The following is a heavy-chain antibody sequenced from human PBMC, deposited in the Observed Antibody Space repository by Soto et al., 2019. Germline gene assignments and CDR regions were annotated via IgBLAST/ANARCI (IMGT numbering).Heavy chain of an antibody. CDR3: ANLGGGYCTSTDCPDY. J-gene: IGHJ4*02. CDR1: GFTFSSSA. V-gene: IGHV3-30*04. D-gene: IGHD2-2*01. CDR2: ISYDDRNK. Sequence: PGGSLRLSCAASGFTFSSSAMHWVRQAPGKGLEWVAVISYDDRNKYYADSVKGRFTISRDNSKNTLYLQMNSLRAEDTAVYYCANLGGGYCTSTDCPDYWGQGTLVTVSS.